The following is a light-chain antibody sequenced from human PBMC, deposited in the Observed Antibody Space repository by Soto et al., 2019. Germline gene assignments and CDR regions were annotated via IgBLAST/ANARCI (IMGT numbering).Light chain of an antibody. CDR3: SSYTSSSTVV. Sequence: QSALTQPASVSGSPGQSITMSCTGTSSDVGGYNFVSWYQQLPGKAPKLMIYDVSDRPSGVSNPFTGSKSGNTASLTISGLQAEDEDDYYCSSYTSSSTVVFGGGTKLTVL. J-gene: IGLJ2*01. CDR1: SSDVGGYNF. V-gene: IGLV2-14*01. CDR2: DVS.